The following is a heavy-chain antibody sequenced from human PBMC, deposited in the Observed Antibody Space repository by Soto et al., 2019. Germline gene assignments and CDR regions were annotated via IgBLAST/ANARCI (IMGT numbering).Heavy chain of an antibody. CDR2: IYWDDDK. V-gene: IGHV2-5*02. CDR1: GFSLITHGIS. J-gene: IGHJ6*02. CDR3: ARDSSGYYGMDV. D-gene: IGHD6-6*01. Sequence: SCPTLVNPTKTLTLTCTVSGFSLITHGISVGCILQPPGKALEWHALIYWDDDKRYSPSLKSRLTLTKDTSKNQVVLTMTNVDPVDTATYYCARDSSGYYGMDVWGQGTTVTVSS.